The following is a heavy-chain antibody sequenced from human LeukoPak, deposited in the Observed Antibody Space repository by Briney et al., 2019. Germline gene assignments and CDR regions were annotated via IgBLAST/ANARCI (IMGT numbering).Heavy chain of an antibody. J-gene: IGHJ3*02. V-gene: IGHV4-61*02. Sequence: SQTLSLTCTVSGGSISSGSYYWSWIRQPAGKGLEWIGRIYTSGSTNYNPSLKSRVTISVDTSKNQFSLKLSSVTAADTAVYYCARGPTRHDIWGQGTMVTVSS. CDR2: IYTSGST. CDR3: ARGPTRHDI. CDR1: GGSISSGSYY.